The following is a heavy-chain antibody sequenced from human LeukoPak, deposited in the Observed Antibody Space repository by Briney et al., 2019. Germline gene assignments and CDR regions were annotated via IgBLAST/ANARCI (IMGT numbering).Heavy chain of an antibody. CDR3: ARERAAGHYYYYYMDV. V-gene: IGHV3-20*04. Sequence: GGSLRLSCAASGFTFDDYGMSWVRQAPGKGLEWVSGINWNGGSTGYADSVKGRFTISRDNAKNSLYLQMNSLRAEDTAVYYCARERAAGHYYYYYMDVWGKGTTVTVSS. J-gene: IGHJ6*03. D-gene: IGHD6-13*01. CDR2: INWNGGST. CDR1: GFTFDDYG.